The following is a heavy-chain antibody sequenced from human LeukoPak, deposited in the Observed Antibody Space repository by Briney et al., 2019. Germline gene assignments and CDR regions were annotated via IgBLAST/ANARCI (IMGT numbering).Heavy chain of an antibody. Sequence: GGSLRLSCAASGFTFDDYAMHWVRQAPGKGLEWVSGISWNSVSIGYADPVKGRFTISRDNSKNTLYLQMNSLRAEDTAVYYCAKDRGYGANSGPSYYMDVWGKGTTVTVSS. CDR2: ISWNSVSI. CDR1: GFTFDDYA. CDR3: AKDRGYGANSGPSYYMDV. D-gene: IGHD4-23*01. J-gene: IGHJ6*03. V-gene: IGHV3-9*01.